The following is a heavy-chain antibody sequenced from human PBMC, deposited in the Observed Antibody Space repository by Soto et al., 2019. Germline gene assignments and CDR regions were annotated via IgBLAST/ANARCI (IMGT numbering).Heavy chain of an antibody. CDR2: IPQDGVDG. CDR1: GFTFSMYS. CDR3: ARDHLILPAHDFFYGSDV. D-gene: IGHD2-21*02. J-gene: IGHJ6*02. Sequence: PGGSLRLSCEVSGFTFSMYSMSWVRHSPGKGLEWVAKIPQDGVDGHYADSVKGRFTISRDNGKNSLYLQLNNLRAEDTAVYYCARDHLILPAHDFFYGSDVWGRGATVTVS. V-gene: IGHV3-7*03.